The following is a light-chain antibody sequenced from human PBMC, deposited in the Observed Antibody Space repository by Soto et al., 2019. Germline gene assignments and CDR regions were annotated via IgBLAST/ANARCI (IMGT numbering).Light chain of an antibody. CDR2: GAS. CDR3: QQYGGSLTWT. V-gene: IGKV3-20*01. Sequence: EIVLTQSPGTLSLSPGERATLSCRASQSVSSSYLAWYQQKPGQAPRLLIYGASSRATGIPDRFSGSGSGTDLTLTISRLEPEDFAVYYCQQYGGSLTWTFGQGTRLEIK. J-gene: IGKJ5*01. CDR1: QSVSSSY.